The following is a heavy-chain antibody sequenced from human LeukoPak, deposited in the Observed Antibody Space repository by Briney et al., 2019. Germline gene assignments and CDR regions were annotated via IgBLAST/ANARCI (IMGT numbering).Heavy chain of an antibody. V-gene: IGHV3-23*01. D-gene: IGHD6-6*01. Sequence: GGSLRLSCAASGFTFSSYAMSWVRQAPGNGLEWVSAISAGGGSTYYADSVQGRFTISRDSSKNTLYLQMNSLRAEDTALYYCAKDLRTAPRGIDYWGQGTLVTVSS. CDR3: AKDLRTAPRGIDY. CDR2: ISAGGGST. CDR1: GFTFSSYA. J-gene: IGHJ4*02.